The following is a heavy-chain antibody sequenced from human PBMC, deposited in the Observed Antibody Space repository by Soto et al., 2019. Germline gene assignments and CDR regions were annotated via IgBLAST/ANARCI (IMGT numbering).Heavy chain of an antibody. Sequence: QLQLQESGPGLVKPSETLSLTCIVSGDSISSSSYYWVWIRQPPGKGLEWIGSIYYSGTTYYNPSLESRVNISIDTSKNQFSLKVSSLTAADTAVYYCAKTGPYDILTYWYFDLWGRGTLVTVSS. D-gene: IGHD3-9*01. V-gene: IGHV4-39*01. CDR2: IYYSGTT. J-gene: IGHJ2*01. CDR3: AKTGPYDILTYWYFDL. CDR1: GDSISSSSYY.